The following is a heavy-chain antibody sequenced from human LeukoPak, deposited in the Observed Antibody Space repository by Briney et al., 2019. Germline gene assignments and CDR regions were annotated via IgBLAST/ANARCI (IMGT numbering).Heavy chain of an antibody. CDR1: GGSISSYY. Sequence: SETLSLTCTVSGGSISSYYWNWIRQPPGKALEWIGYIYDSGSTNYNPSLKSRVTISVDTSKNQISLKLTSVTAADTAVYYCARGRVAAGYWGQGTLVTVSS. V-gene: IGHV4-59*01. CDR3: ARGRVAAGY. J-gene: IGHJ4*02. CDR2: IYDSGST. D-gene: IGHD6-19*01.